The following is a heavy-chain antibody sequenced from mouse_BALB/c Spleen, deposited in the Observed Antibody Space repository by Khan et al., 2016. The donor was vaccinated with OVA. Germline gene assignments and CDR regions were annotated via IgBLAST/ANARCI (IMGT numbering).Heavy chain of an antibody. Sequence: QVQLKQSGAELARPGASVKMSCKASGYTFTSNTMHWVKQRPGQGLEWIGSINRSSGYTFYNQKFKDKATLTADISSSTTLMQLSSHTSDDSAVYYCSRRTTGYAMDYWGQGTSVTVSS. CDR3: SRRTTGYAMDY. V-gene: IGHV1-4*01. CDR1: GYTFTSNT. CDR2: INRSSGYT. J-gene: IGHJ4*01. D-gene: IGHD2-14*01.